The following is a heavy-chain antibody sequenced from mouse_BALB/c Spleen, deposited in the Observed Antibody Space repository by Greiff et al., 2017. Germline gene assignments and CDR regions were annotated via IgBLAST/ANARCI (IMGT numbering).Heavy chain of an antibody. D-gene: IGHD4-1*01. V-gene: IGHV5-4*02. Sequence: EVKLVESGGGLVKPGGSLKLSCAASGFTFSDYYMYWVRQTPEKRLEWVATISDGGSYTYYPDSVKGRFTISRDNAKNNLYLQMSSLKSEDTAMYYCARDGVGNYCDYWGQGTTLTVSS. CDR1: GFTFSDYY. CDR2: ISDGGSYT. CDR3: ARDGVGNYCDY. J-gene: IGHJ2*01.